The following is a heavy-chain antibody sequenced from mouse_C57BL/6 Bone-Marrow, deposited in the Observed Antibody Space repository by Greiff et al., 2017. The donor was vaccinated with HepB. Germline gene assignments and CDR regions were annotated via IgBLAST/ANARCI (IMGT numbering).Heavy chain of an antibody. Sequence: EVKLQESGPGLVKPSQSLSLTCSVTGYSITSGYYWNWIRQFPGNKLEWMGYISYDGSNNYNPSLKNRISITRDTSKNQFFLKLNSVTTEDTATYYCAREVTGPYYFDYWGQGTTLTVSS. CDR1: GYSITSGYY. J-gene: IGHJ2*01. D-gene: IGHD2-12*01. V-gene: IGHV3-6*01. CDR2: ISYDGSN. CDR3: AREVTGPYYFDY.